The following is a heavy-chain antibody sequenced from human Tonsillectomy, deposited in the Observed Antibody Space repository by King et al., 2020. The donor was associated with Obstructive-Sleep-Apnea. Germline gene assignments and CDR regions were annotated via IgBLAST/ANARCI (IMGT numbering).Heavy chain of an antibody. V-gene: IGHV3-15*01. J-gene: IGHJ4*02. CDR3: TTPPAGTDFDYFDY. Sequence: VQLVESGGGLVKPGGSLRLSCAASGVTFRNAWMSWVRQAPGKGLEWVGRIHAQPGGGTTVYAAPVKGRFTISTDDLKNTLYLQMNSLKTEDTALDYCTTPPAGTDFDYFDYWGQGTLVTVSS. D-gene: IGHD6-19*01. CDR2: IHAQPGGGTT. CDR1: GVTFRNAW.